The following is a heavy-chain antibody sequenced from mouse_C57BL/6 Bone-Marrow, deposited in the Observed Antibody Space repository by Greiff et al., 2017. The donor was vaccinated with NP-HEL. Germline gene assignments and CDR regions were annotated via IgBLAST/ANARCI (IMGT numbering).Heavy chain of an antibody. Sequence: EVKLEESGPELVKPGASVKISCKASGYSFTGYYMNWVKQSPEKSLEWIGEINPSTGGTTYNQKFKAKATLTVDKSSSTAYMQLKSLTSEDSAVYYCARSPSYWGQGTTLTVSS. CDR1: GYSFTGYY. V-gene: IGHV1-42*01. J-gene: IGHJ2*01. CDR2: INPSTGGT. CDR3: ARSPSY.